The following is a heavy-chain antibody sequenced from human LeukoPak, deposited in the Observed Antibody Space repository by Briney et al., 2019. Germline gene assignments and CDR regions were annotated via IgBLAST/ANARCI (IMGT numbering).Heavy chain of an antibody. CDR3: ARSHSPTYYYYYMDV. Sequence: GGSLRLSCAASGFTFKTYAMIWVRQAPGKGLEWVSVIYSGGSTYYADSVKGRFTISRDNSKNTLYLQMNSLRAEDTAVYYCARSHSPTYYYYYMDVWGKGTTVTVSS. CDR2: IYSGGST. V-gene: IGHV3-53*01. J-gene: IGHJ6*03. D-gene: IGHD4-11*01. CDR1: GFTFKTYA.